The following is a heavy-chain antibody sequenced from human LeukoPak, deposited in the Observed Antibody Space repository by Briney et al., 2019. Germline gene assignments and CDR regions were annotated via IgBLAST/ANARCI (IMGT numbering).Heavy chain of an antibody. CDR3: AREARYAVLTNYQPYYFDF. CDR1: GCIFNNYG. J-gene: IGHJ4*02. V-gene: IGHV1-18*01. CDR2: INGDNGNT. Sequence: ASVKVSCKASGCIFNNYGISWVRQAPGQGLEWMGWINGDNGNTNYAQKVQGRVTMTKDTSTSTAYTELRSLRSDDTAVYYCAREARYAVLTNYQPYYFDFWGQGTLVSVSS. D-gene: IGHD3-9*01.